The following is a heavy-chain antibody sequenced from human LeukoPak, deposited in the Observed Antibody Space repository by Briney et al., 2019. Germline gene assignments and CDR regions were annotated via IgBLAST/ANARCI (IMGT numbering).Heavy chain of an antibody. CDR1: GLTFNRYS. J-gene: IGHJ3*02. D-gene: IGHD1-26*01. CDR2: ISSSSSYI. CDR3: ASTGGATDAFDI. Sequence: GGSLRLSCAASGLTFNRYSMNWVRQAPGKGLEWVSSISSSSSYIYYADSVKGRFTISRDNAKNSLYLQMNSLRAEDTAVYYCASTGGATDAFDIWGQGTMVTVSS. V-gene: IGHV3-21*01.